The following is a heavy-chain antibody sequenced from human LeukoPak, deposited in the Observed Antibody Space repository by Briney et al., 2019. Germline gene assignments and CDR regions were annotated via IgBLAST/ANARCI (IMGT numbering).Heavy chain of an antibody. V-gene: IGHV3-21*01. CDR3: ARDSRGHWNYFDY. CDR2: ISSSSSYI. CDR1: GFTFSSYS. D-gene: IGHD1-1*01. J-gene: IGHJ4*02. Sequence: GGSLRLSCAASGFTFSSYSMNWVRQAPGKGLEWVSSISSSSSYIYYADSVKGRFTISRDNAKNSLYLQMNSLRAEDTAVYYCARDSRGHWNYFDYWGQGTLVTVSS.